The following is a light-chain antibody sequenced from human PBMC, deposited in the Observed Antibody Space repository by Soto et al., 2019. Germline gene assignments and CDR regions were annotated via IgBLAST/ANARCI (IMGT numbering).Light chain of an antibody. Sequence: PGERATLSCRARQSISSYLAWYQQKPGQAPRLLIYDASKRATGIPARFSGSGSGTDFTLTISSLEPEDFAVYYCQQRSNWPRTFGQGTKVEIK. CDR1: QSISSY. CDR3: QQRSNWPRT. V-gene: IGKV3-11*01. CDR2: DAS. J-gene: IGKJ1*01.